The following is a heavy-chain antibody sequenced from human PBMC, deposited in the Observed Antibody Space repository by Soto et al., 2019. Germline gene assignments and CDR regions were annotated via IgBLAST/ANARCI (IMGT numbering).Heavy chain of an antibody. CDR1: GASISSSYYY. D-gene: IGHD1-1*01. CDR3: ARIGTTLGIVTNDRFEL. J-gene: IGHJ5*02. V-gene: IGHV4-30-4*08. CDR2: LDSGPST. Sequence: QVQLQESGPGLVKPTQTLSLTCTVSGASISSSYYYWSWIRQPPGKGLEWIWYLDSGPSTYYNPSLRSLLSMSVDTSRNQFSMRLSSVTAADTAEYYCARIGTTLGIVTNDRFELWGQGTQVAVSS.